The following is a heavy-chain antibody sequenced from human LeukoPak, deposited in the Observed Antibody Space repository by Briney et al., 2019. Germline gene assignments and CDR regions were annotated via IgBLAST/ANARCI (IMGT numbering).Heavy chain of an antibody. Sequence: SGTLSLTCTVSGGSINSNYDYWGWIRQPPGKGLEWIGSVAYSGRTFHNPSLKSRPTIYSDTSKNQFSLSLNFVTAADTAVYYCARHADCLGDCYRNWGQGTLVTVSS. CDR2: VAYSGRT. CDR3: ARHADCLGDCYRN. CDR1: GGSINSNYDY. D-gene: IGHD2-21*02. J-gene: IGHJ4*02. V-gene: IGHV4-39*01.